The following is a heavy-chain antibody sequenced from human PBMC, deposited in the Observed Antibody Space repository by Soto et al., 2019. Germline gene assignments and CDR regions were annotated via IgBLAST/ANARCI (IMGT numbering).Heavy chain of an antibody. Sequence: VQLVESGGDLVQPGGSLRVSCVASGFTFSNHLMHWVRQAPGKGLEDVSAITGNGGRTYYADSVKGRFTISRVNSENPLYLQMDSLRAEDLAVYYCATLDYAGKPASTLWGRGTMVSV. CDR2: ITGNGGRT. J-gene: IGHJ3*01. CDR1: GFTFSNHL. V-gene: IGHV3-64*07. CDR3: ATLDYAGKPASTL. D-gene: IGHD2-2*01.